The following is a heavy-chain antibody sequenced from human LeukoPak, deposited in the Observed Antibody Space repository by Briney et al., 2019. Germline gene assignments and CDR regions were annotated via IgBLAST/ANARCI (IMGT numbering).Heavy chain of an antibody. CDR3: ARDAGSYSFNY. Sequence: GGSLRLSCAASGFTFSGYAMSWVRQAPGKGLEWVSYISSSGNTINYADSVKGRFTISRDNARNSLYLQMNSLRAEDTAVYYCARDAGSYSFNYWGQGTLVTVSS. D-gene: IGHD6-13*01. J-gene: IGHJ4*02. CDR2: ISSSGNTI. V-gene: IGHV3-11*04. CDR1: GFTFSGYA.